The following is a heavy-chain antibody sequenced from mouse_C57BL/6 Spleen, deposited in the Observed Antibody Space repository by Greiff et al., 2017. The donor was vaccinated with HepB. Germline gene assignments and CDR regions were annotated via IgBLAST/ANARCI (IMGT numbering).Heavy chain of an antibody. Sequence: VQLQQSGPELVKPGASVKISCKASGYTFTDYYMNWVKQSHGKSLEWIGDLNPNNGGTSYNQKFKGKATLTVDKSSRTAYMELRSLTSEDSAVYYCARSIDYGSSSWFAYWGQGTLVTVSA. J-gene: IGHJ3*01. D-gene: IGHD1-1*01. CDR2: LNPNNGGT. CDR3: ARSIDYGSSSWFAY. CDR1: GYTFTDYY. V-gene: IGHV1-26*01.